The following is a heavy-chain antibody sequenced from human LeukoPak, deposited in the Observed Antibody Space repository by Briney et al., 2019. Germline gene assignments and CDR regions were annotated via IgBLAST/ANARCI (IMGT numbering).Heavy chain of an antibody. D-gene: IGHD1-26*01. J-gene: IGHJ4*02. CDR2: IYTSGST. Sequence: SETLSLTCTVSGGSISSYYWSWIRQPAGKGLEWIGRIYTSGSTNYNPSLKSRVTMSVDTSKNQFSLRLNSVTAADTAMYYCAKSGGYGLIDYWGQGTRVTVSS. CDR3: AKSGGYGLIDY. V-gene: IGHV4-4*07. CDR1: GGSISSYY.